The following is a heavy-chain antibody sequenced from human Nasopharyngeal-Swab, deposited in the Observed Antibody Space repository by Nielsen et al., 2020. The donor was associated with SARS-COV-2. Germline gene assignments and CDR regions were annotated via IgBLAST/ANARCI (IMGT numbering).Heavy chain of an antibody. J-gene: IGHJ6*04. CDR1: GFTFSDYY. Sequence: LKISCAASGFTFSDYYMSWVRQAPGKGLEWVSSISSSSSYIYYADSVKGRFTISRDNAKNSLYLQMNSLRAEDTAVYYCARPYDSSGYYSPGYMDVWGKGTTVTVSS. D-gene: IGHD3-22*01. CDR2: ISSSSSYI. CDR3: ARPYDSSGYYSPGYMDV. V-gene: IGHV3-11*06.